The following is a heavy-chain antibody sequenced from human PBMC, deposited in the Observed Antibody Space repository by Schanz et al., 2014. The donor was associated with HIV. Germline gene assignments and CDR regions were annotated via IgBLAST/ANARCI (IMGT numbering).Heavy chain of an antibody. CDR2: ISAYNGNT. D-gene: IGHD3-22*01. Sequence: QVQLVQSGAEVTHPLSSFQVSCKPLFFPFIPSSVSWVRQAPGQGLEWMGGISAYNGNTNYAQKVQGRVTMTTDTSTSTAYMELRSLRSDDTALYYCARLGDSSGYYGWEGSLDYWGQGTLVTVSS. J-gene: IGHJ4*02. V-gene: IGHV1-18*04. CDR3: ARLGDSSGYYGWEGSLDY. CDR1: FFPFIPSS.